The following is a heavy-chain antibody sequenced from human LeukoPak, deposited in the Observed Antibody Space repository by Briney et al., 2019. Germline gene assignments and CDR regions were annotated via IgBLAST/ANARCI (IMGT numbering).Heavy chain of an antibody. CDR2: IKEDGSEK. CDR3: VRDGRWPLVGDY. D-gene: IGHD4-23*01. CDR1: GFTLSTYW. J-gene: IGHJ4*02. V-gene: IGHV3-7*01. Sequence: GGSLRLSRAVSGFTLSTYWMSWVRQAPGKGLEWVACIKEDGSEKYYVSSVKGRFTISRDNVKNSIYLQMNSLRGEDTAVYYCVRDGRWPLVGDYWGQGTLVTVSS.